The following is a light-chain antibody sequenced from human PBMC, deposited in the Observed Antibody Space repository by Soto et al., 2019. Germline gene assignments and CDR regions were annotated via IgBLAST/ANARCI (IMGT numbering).Light chain of an antibody. CDR2: QDK. Sequence: SYELTQPPSVSVSPGQTASITCSGDKLGDKYASWYQQKPGQSPVLVIYQDKKRPSGIPERFSGSNSGNTATLTISGTQAMDEADYYCQAWDSSIAVFGGGTKVTVL. CDR1: KLGDKY. J-gene: IGLJ3*02. CDR3: QAWDSSIAV. V-gene: IGLV3-1*01.